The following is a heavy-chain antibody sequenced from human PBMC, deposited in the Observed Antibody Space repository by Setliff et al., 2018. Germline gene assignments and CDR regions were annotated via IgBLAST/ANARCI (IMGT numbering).Heavy chain of an antibody. CDR2: INPSSGAT. Sequence: ASVKVSCKASGYTFTGYYMYWVRQAPGQGLEWMGRINPSSGATIYAQKFQGRVTMTCDTSISTAYMELGRLRSDDTAVYFCARDGGGDSDAFDIWGQGTMVTVSS. J-gene: IGHJ3*02. CDR1: GYTFTGYY. V-gene: IGHV1-2*06. D-gene: IGHD3-16*01. CDR3: ARDGGGDSDAFDI.